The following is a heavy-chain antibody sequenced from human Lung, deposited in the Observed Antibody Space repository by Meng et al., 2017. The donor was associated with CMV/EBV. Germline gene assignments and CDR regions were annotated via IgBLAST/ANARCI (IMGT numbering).Heavy chain of an antibody. CDR1: GFTFSSYA. CDR3: AKRGDSSGTYAMDV. Sequence: GGSXRLXCAASGFTFSSYAMHWVRQAPGKGLEWVANIRFDGTNKYHADSVKGRFTISRDNSKNTLYLQMNSLRDEDTAVYYCAKRGDSSGTYAMDVWGKGXTVTVSS. CDR2: IRFDGTNK. D-gene: IGHD3-22*01. J-gene: IGHJ6*04. V-gene: IGHV3-30*02.